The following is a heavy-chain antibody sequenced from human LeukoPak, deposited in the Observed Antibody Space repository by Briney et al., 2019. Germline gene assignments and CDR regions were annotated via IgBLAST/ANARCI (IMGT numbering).Heavy chain of an antibody. Sequence: GGSLRLSCAASGFTVSSNYMSWVRQAPGKGLEWVSSISSSSSYIYYADSVKGRFTISRDNAKNSLYLQMNSLRAEDTAVYYCARDGGGQWLVRHLDVWGQGTTVTVSS. J-gene: IGHJ6*02. V-gene: IGHV3-21*01. CDR3: ARDGGGQWLVRHLDV. D-gene: IGHD6-19*01. CDR2: ISSSSSYI. CDR1: GFTVSSNY.